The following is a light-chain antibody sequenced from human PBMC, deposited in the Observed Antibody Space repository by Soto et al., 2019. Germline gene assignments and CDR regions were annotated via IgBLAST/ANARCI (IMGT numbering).Light chain of an antibody. CDR3: QQSYSTPRKT. Sequence: DIQMTQSPSFLSASVGDRVTITCRASQSINSYLNWYQQKPGKGPNLLIYGASSLQSGVSSRFSGSGSGTDFTLTISSLRPEHFATYYCQQSYSTPRKTFGQGTKVEIK. V-gene: IGKV1-39*01. CDR1: QSINSY. CDR2: GAS. J-gene: IGKJ1*01.